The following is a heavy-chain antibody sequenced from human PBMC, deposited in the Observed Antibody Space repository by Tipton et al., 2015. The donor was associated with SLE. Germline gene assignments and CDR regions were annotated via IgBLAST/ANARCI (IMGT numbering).Heavy chain of an antibody. V-gene: IGHV4-4*07. J-gene: IGHJ3*02. CDR3: ARGAAAGMEGAFDI. CDR2: MHSSGST. CDR1: GASISSYY. Sequence: TLSLTCTVSGASISSYYWSWIRQPAGKGLGWIGRMHSSGSTNYHPSLKSRGTISVDTSKNQFSLKLSSVTAADTAVYYCARGAAAGMEGAFDIWGQGTMVTVSS. D-gene: IGHD6-13*01.